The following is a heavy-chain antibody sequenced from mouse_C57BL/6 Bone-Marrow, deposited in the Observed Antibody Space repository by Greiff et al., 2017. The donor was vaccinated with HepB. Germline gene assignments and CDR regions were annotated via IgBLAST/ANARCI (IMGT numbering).Heavy chain of an antibody. V-gene: IGHV1-15*01. Sequence: VKLQESGAELVRPGASVTLSCKASGYTFTDYEMHWVKQTPVHGLEWIGAIDPETGGTAYNQKFKGKAILTADKSSSTAYMELRSLTSEDSAVYYCTRRNGSLYFDYWGQGTTLTVSS. D-gene: IGHD1-1*01. CDR1: GYTFTDYE. J-gene: IGHJ2*01. CDR2: IDPETGGT. CDR3: TRRNGSLYFDY.